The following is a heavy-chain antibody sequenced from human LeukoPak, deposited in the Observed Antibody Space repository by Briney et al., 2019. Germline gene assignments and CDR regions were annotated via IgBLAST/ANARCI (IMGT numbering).Heavy chain of an antibody. CDR1: GFAVSSKY. CDR2: IYLDGRA. V-gene: IGHV3-66*01. D-gene: IGHD5-24*01. CDR3: ARDAETSLAN. J-gene: IGHJ4*02. Sequence: GGSLRLSCAASGFAVSSKYMNWVRQAPGKGLEWVTVIYLDGRADYADSVKGRFTISSDNSKNTVYLQMNSLKDEDAAVYYCARDAETSLANWGQGTLVTVSP.